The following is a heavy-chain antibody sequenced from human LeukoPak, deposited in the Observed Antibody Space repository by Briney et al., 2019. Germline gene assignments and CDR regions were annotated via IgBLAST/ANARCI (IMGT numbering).Heavy chain of an antibody. Sequence: PSETLSLTCAVYGGSFGGYYWSWIRQPPGKGLEWIGEINHSGSTNYNPSLKSRVTISVDTSKNQFSLKLSSVTAADTAAYYCARGWGYSGPSYFDYWGQGTLVTVSS. D-gene: IGHD5-12*01. CDR1: GGSFGGYY. CDR3: ARGWGYSGPSYFDY. V-gene: IGHV4-34*01. J-gene: IGHJ4*02. CDR2: INHSGST.